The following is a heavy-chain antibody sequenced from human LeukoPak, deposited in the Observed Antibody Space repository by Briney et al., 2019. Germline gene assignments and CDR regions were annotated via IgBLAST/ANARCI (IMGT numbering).Heavy chain of an antibody. CDR1: GGSISSYY. J-gene: IGHJ4*02. D-gene: IGHD3-10*01. CDR2: IYYIGST. CDR3: ARASGLLWFGNFDY. V-gene: IGHV4-59*01. Sequence: ASETLSLTCTVSGGSISSYYWSWIRQPPGKGLEWIGYIYYIGSTNYNPSLKSRVTISVDTSKNQFSLKLTSVTAADTAVYYCARASGLLWFGNFDYWGQGTLVTVSS.